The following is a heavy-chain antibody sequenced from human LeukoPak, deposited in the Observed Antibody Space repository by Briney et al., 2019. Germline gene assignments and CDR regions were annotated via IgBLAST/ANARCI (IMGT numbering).Heavy chain of an antibody. J-gene: IGHJ6*03. CDR1: GFTFSSYS. Sequence: GGSLRLSCAASGFTFSSYSMNWVRQAPGKGLEWVSSISSSSSYIYYADSVKGRFTISRDNAKNSLYLQMNSLRAEDTAVYYCARGPSVVVAATGFYYYYYMDVWGKGTTVTVS. V-gene: IGHV3-21*01. D-gene: IGHD2-15*01. CDR3: ARGPSVVVAATGFYYYYYMDV. CDR2: ISSSSSYI.